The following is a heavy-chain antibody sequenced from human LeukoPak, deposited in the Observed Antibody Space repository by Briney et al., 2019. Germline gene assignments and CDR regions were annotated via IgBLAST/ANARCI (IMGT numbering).Heavy chain of an antibody. CDR3: ARDTRGIYDYIWGSYRYTAIGY. Sequence: GGSLRLSCAASGFTFNGYSMNWFRQAPGKGLEWVSSISSSSSYIYYADSVKGRFTISRDNAKNSLYLQMNSLRAEDTAVYYCARDTRGIYDYIWGSYRYTAIGYWGQGTLVTVSS. V-gene: IGHV3-21*01. J-gene: IGHJ4*02. D-gene: IGHD3-16*02. CDR2: ISSSSSYI. CDR1: GFTFNGYS.